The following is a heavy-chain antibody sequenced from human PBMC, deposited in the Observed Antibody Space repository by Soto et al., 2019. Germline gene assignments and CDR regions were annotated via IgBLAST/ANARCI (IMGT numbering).Heavy chain of an antibody. CDR2: INPNSGGT. Sequence: ASVKVSCKASGYTFTGYYMHWVRQAPGQGLEWMGWINPNSGGTNYAQKFQGWVTMTRDTSISTAYMELSRLRSDDTAVYYCARDHCSGGSCYYYYMDXWGKGTTVTVSS. CDR3: ARDHCSGGSCYYYYMDX. J-gene: IGHJ6*03. V-gene: IGHV1-2*04. CDR1: GYTFTGYY. D-gene: IGHD2-15*01.